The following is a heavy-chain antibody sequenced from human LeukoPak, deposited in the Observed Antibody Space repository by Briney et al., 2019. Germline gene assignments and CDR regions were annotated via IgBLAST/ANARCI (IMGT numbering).Heavy chain of an antibody. J-gene: IGHJ6*04. CDR3: ARDLGYMVRGVHYGMDV. CDR2: IYYSGST. D-gene: IGHD3-10*01. CDR1: GGSISSGGYY. Sequence: SETLSLTCTVSGGSISSGGYYWSWIRQHPGKGLEWIGYIYYSGSTHYNPSLKSRVTISVDTSKNQFSLKLSSVTAADTAVYYCARDLGYMVRGVHYGMDVWGKGTTVTVSS. V-gene: IGHV4-31*03.